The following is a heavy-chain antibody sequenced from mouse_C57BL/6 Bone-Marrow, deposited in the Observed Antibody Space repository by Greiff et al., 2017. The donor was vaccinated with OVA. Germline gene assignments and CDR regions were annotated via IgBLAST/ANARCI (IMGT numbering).Heavy chain of an antibody. CDR1: GYSFTGYY. D-gene: IGHD2-12*01. CDR2: INPSTGGT. Sequence: EVQLQESGPELVKPGASVKISCKASGYSFTGYYMNWVKQSPEKSLEWIGEINPSTGGTTYNQKFKAKATLTVDKSSSTAYMQHKSLTSEDSAVYYCSYSFSFAYWGQGTLVTVSA. J-gene: IGHJ3*01. CDR3: SYSFSFAY. V-gene: IGHV1-42*01.